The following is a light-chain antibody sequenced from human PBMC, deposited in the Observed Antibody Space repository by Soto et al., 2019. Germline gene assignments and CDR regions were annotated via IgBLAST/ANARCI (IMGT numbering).Light chain of an antibody. CDR1: TSNIGSNY. V-gene: IGLV1-47*01. CDR3: ASWDDSLDVFV. J-gene: IGLJ1*01. Sequence: QSVLTQPPSASGTPGQGVTISCSGSTSNIGSNYVYWYQQLPGTAPKLLIYRNNQRPSGVPDRFSGSKSGTSASLAISGLRSEDEADYYCASWDDSLDVFVFGTGTKVTVL. CDR2: RNN.